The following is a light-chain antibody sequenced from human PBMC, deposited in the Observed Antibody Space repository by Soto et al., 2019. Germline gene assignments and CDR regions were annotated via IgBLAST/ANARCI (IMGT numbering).Light chain of an antibody. CDR3: QQGLT. CDR1: QSVSSY. J-gene: IGKJ3*01. Sequence: EIVLTQSPATLSLSPGERATLSCRASQSVSSYLAWYQQKPGQAPRLLIYDASNRATGIPARFSGSGSWTDFTLTISSLEPEDFAVYYCQQGLTFGPGTKVDIK. V-gene: IGKV3-11*01. CDR2: DAS.